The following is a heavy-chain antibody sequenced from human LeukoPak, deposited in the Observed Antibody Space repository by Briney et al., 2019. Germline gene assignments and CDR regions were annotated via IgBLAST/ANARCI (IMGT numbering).Heavy chain of an antibody. CDR3: ARGISSDYYGSGSYSGFDY. J-gene: IGHJ4*02. Sequence: PGGSLRLSCAASGFTFSSYSMNWVRQAPGKGLEWVSSISSSSSYIYYADSVKGRFTISRDNAKNSLYLQMNSLRAEDTAVYYCARGISSDYYGSGSYSGFDYWGQGTLVTVSS. CDR1: GFTFSSYS. V-gene: IGHV3-21*01. D-gene: IGHD3-10*01. CDR2: ISSSSSYI.